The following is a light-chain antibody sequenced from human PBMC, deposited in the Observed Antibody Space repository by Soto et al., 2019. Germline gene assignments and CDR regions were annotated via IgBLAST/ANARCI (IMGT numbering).Light chain of an antibody. V-gene: IGKV3-20*01. CDR3: QQFGSAPRT. Sequence: EIVLTQSPATVSLSPWEIATLSCRTSQRVSSDFLAWYQQKAGQAPRLLIYGPSNRATGVPDRFIGGGSGTDFTLTISRLEPEDFAVYYCQQFGSAPRTFGQGTKVDNK. CDR1: QRVSSDF. CDR2: GPS. J-gene: IGKJ1*01.